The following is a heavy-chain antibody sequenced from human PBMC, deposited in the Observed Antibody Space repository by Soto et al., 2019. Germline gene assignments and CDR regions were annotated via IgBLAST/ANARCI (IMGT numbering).Heavy chain of an antibody. CDR1: GYTFTSHA. D-gene: IGHD2-2*01. Sequence: QVQLVQSGGEVKKPGASVKVSCKASGYTFTSHAFSWVRQAPGQGLEWVGWISAYNGNTNYAQKLQGRVTLTRDTSTSTASLELRGLRSDDTAVYYCAREGLCSRPSCYPDFWGQGTLVTVSS. CDR3: AREGLCSRPSCYPDF. CDR2: ISAYNGNT. V-gene: IGHV1-18*01. J-gene: IGHJ4*02.